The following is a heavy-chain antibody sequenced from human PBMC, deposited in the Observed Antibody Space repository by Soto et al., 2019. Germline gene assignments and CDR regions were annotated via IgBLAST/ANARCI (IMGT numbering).Heavy chain of an antibody. Sequence: QVQLVQSGAEVKKPGSSVKVSCKASGGTFSSYAISWVRQAPGQGLEWMGGIIPSFGTANYAKKFKGRVTITADESTSTAYMELSSLSSEDTAVYYCGCSAVAGTYFYFDYWGQGTLVTVSS. J-gene: IGHJ4*02. CDR2: IIPSFGTA. D-gene: IGHD6-19*01. V-gene: IGHV1-69*19. CDR3: GCSAVAGTYFYFDY. CDR1: GGTFSSYA.